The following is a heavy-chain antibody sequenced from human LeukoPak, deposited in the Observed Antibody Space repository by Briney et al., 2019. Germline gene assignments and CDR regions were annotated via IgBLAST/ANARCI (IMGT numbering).Heavy chain of an antibody. V-gene: IGHV3-9*01. CDR3: AEDKAMAGFYYFDY. Sequence: GRSLRLSCTTSGFTFDDYAIHWVRQVPGKGLEWVSGITWNSVNIGYADSVRGRFTISRDNAKNSLYLQMNSLRAEDTALYYCAEDKAMAGFYYFDYWGQGTLVTVSS. J-gene: IGHJ4*02. CDR2: ITWNSVNI. D-gene: IGHD6-19*01. CDR1: GFTFDDYA.